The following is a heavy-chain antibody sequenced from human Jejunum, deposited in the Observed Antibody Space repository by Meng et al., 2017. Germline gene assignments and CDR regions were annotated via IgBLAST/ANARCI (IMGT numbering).Heavy chain of an antibody. CDR3: ARERWEDYESRGFDS. D-gene: IGHD3-22*01. Sequence: QVQLPESGPGLVKASQTPSLTLTFSGGSISSDDYYWSWLRQPPGKGLEWIGYIHYIGSAFYHPALKSRATVSVDTSKNQFSLELKSVTAADTALYYCARERWEDYESRGFDSWGQGTLVTVSS. V-gene: IGHV4-30-4*01. J-gene: IGHJ4*02. CDR1: GGSISSDDYY. CDR2: IHYIGSA.